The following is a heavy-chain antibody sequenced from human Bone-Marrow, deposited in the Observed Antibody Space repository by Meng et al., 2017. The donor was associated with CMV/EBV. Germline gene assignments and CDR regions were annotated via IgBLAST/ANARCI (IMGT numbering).Heavy chain of an antibody. J-gene: IGHJ6*02. CDR1: GGSFSGYY. CDR3: ARGYSSYRYYYGMDV. Sequence: SETLSLTCAVYGGSFSGYYWSWIRQPPGKGLEWIGEINHSGSTNYNPSLKSRVTISVDTSKNQFSLKLSSVTAADTAVYYCARGYSSYRYYYGMDVWGQGTTVTVSS. D-gene: IGHD4-11*01. V-gene: IGHV4-34*01. CDR2: INHSGST.